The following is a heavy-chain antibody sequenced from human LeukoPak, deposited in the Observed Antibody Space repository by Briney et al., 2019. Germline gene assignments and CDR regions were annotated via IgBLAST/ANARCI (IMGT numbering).Heavy chain of an antibody. CDR1: GFTFSSYA. D-gene: IGHD3-10*01. CDR2: ISGSGGST. CDR3: AKGPSAYYYGSGSYLDC. Sequence: GGSLRLSCAASGFTFSSYAMSWVRQAPGKGLEWVSAISGSGGSTYYADSVKGRFTISRDSSKNTLYLQMNSLRAEDTAVYYCAKGPSAYYYGSGSYLDCWGQGTLVTVSS. J-gene: IGHJ4*02. V-gene: IGHV3-23*01.